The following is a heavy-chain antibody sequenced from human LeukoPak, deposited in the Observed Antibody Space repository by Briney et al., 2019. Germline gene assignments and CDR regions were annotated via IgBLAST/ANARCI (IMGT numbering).Heavy chain of an antibody. CDR3: ARGDSNYGYYYYYMDV. J-gene: IGHJ6*03. Sequence: GASVKVSCKASGGTFSSYAISWVRQAPGQGLEWMGVIIPIFGTANYAQKFQGRVTITTDESTSTAYMELSSLRSEDTAVYYCARGDSNYGYYYYYMDVWGKGTTVTVSS. V-gene: IGHV1-69*05. D-gene: IGHD4-11*01. CDR1: GGTFSSYA. CDR2: IIPIFGTA.